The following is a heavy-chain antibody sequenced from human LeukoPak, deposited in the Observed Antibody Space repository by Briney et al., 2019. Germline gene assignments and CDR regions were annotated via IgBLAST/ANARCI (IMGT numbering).Heavy chain of an antibody. CDR1: GFTFSSYW. CDR2: IKQDGSEK. Sequence: PGGSLRLSCAASGFTFSSYWMSWVRQAPGKGLEWVANIKQDGSEKYYVDSVKGRFTISRDNAKNSLYLQMNSLRAEDTAVYYCARVQGTVTTSGTYYYYYGMDVWGQGTTVTASS. CDR3: ARVQGTVTTSGTYYYYYGMDV. V-gene: IGHV3-7*01. J-gene: IGHJ6*02. D-gene: IGHD4-17*01.